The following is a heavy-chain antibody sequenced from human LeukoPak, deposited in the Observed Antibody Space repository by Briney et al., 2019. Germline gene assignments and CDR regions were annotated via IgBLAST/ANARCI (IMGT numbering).Heavy chain of an antibody. D-gene: IGHD3-10*01. V-gene: IGHV3-21*01. CDR3: ARSFRGAVATIRGYYYYYYYMDV. J-gene: IGHJ6*03. Sequence: GGSLRLSCAASGFTFSSYSMNWVRQAPGKGLEWVSSISSSSSYIYYADSVEGRFTISRDNAKNSLYLQMNSLRAEDTAVYYCARSFRGAVATIRGYYYYYYYMDVWGKGTTVTVSS. CDR2: ISSSSSYI. CDR1: GFTFSSYS.